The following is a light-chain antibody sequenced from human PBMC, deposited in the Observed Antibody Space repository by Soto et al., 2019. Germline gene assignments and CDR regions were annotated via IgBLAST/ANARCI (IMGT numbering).Light chain of an antibody. Sequence: QSVLTQPASVSGSPGQSITISCTGTSSDVGGYNYVSWYQQHPGKAPKLMIYEVSNRPSGVSNRFSGSKSGNTASLTISGLQAEDEADYYCSSYTSSSTLRVFGTGTNLTVL. V-gene: IGLV2-14*01. CDR1: SSDVGGYNY. CDR2: EVS. J-gene: IGLJ1*01. CDR3: SSYTSSSTLRV.